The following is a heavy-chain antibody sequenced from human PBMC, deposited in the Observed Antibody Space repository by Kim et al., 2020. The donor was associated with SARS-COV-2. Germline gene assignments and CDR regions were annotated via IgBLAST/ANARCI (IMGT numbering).Heavy chain of an antibody. CDR2: ISAYNGNT. CDR1: GYTFTSYG. D-gene: IGHD3-10*01. CDR3: ARVYYYGSGSSSWGHRYYYYYGMDV. J-gene: IGHJ6*02. V-gene: IGHV1-18*01. Sequence: ASVKVSCKASGYTFTSYGISWVRQAPGQGLEWMGWISAYNGNTNYAQKLQGRVTMTTDTSTSTAYMELRSLRSDDTAVYYCARVYYYGSGSSSWGHRYYYYYGMDVWGQGTTVTVSS.